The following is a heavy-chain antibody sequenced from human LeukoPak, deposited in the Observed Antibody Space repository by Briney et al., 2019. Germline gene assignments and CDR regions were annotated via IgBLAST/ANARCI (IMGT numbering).Heavy chain of an antibody. J-gene: IGHJ4*02. D-gene: IGHD2-8*01. Sequence: PGGSLRLSCAASGFTFSSYGIHWVRQAPGKGLEWVAVISYDGSNKYYADSVKGRFTISRDNSKNTLYLQMNSLRAEDTAVYYCAKVAIVLMVYGHFDYWGQGTLVTVSS. V-gene: IGHV3-30*18. CDR3: AKVAIVLMVYGHFDY. CDR1: GFTFSSYG. CDR2: ISYDGSNK.